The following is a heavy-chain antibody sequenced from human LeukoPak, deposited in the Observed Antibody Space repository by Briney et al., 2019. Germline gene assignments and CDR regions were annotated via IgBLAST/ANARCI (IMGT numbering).Heavy chain of an antibody. D-gene: IGHD2-8*01. Sequence: KPSETLSLTCTVSGGSISNHYWSWIRQPPGKGLEWIANIRYSGNTHYNPSLRSRVTISIDTSKDQFSLHVNAVAAAYTAVYYCVRDILELYSGWWDDTFEMWSQGTMVTVSS. V-gene: IGHV4-59*11. CDR2: IRYSGNT. CDR3: VRDILELYSGWWDDTFEM. CDR1: GGSISNHY. J-gene: IGHJ3*02.